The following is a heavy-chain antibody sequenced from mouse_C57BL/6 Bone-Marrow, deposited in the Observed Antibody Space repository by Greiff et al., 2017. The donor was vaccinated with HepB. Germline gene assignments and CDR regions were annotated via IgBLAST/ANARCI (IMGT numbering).Heavy chain of an antibody. CDR2: ISYDGSN. CDR1: GYSITSGYY. Sequence: VQLKESGPGLVKPSQSLSLTCSVTGYSITSGYYWNWIRQFPGNNLEWMGYISYDGSNNYNPSLKNRISITRDTSKNQLFLKLNSVTTEDTATYYCARVPPYSSNPFDYWGQGTTLTVSS. J-gene: IGHJ2*01. D-gene: IGHD2-5*01. CDR3: ARVPPYSSNPFDY. V-gene: IGHV3-6*01.